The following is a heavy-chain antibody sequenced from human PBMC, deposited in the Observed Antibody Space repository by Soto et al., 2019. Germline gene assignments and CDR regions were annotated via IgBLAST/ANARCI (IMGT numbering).Heavy chain of an antibody. Sequence: SETLSLTCTVSGGSISTYYWSWIRQPPGKGLEWIGYIYYDGSTSYNPSLRSRVTISVDTSKNQFSLILSSVTSADTAVYYCARDQLSRGLYVLIAPWGQGTLVTVSS. D-gene: IGHD6-25*01. CDR1: GGSISTYY. V-gene: IGHV4-59*01. CDR3: ARDQLSRGLYVLIAP. J-gene: IGHJ5*02. CDR2: IYYDGST.